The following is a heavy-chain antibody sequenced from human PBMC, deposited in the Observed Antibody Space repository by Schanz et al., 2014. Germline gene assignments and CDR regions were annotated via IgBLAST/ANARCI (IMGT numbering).Heavy chain of an antibody. Sequence: QVQLQESGPGLVKPSETLSLTCTVSGYSISSGYYWGWIRQPPGKGLEWIGSVYHSGSTYYNPSLKSRVPILVDTSKTHSPLKLSSVTAADTAVYYCARSTGDPFDYWGQGTLVTVSS. CDR1: GYSISSGYY. CDR2: VYHSGST. J-gene: IGHJ4*02. V-gene: IGHV4-38-2*02. CDR3: ARSTGDPFDY. D-gene: IGHD7-27*01.